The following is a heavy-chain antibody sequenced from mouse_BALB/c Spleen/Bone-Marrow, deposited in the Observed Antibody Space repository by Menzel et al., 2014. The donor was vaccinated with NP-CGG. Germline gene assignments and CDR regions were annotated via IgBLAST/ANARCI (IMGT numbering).Heavy chain of an antibody. CDR3: ARSRGWYFDV. CDR1: GYTFTSYW. V-gene: IGHV1-87*01. CDR2: IYPGDGDT. J-gene: IGHJ1*01. Sequence: QVQLKHSGAELARPGASVKLSCKASGYTFTSYWMQWIKQRPGQGLEWIGTIYPGDGDTTYTQKFKGKATLTADKSSSTAYMQLSSLASEDAAVYYCARSRGWYFDVWGAGTTVTVSS.